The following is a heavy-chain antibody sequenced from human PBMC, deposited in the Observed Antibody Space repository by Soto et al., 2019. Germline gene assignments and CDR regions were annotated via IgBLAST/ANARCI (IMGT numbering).Heavy chain of an antibody. CDR2: IIPIFGTA. CDR3: ARRRGYCSGGSCYLPLAFDI. CDR1: GGTFSSYA. J-gene: IGHJ3*02. Sequence: GASVKVSCKASGGTFSSYAISWVRQAPGQGLEWMGGIIPIFGTASYAQKLQGRVTITADESQSTAYMELSSLRSEDTAVYYCARRRGYCSGGSCYLPLAFDIWGQGTMVTVSS. V-gene: IGHV1-69*13. D-gene: IGHD2-15*01.